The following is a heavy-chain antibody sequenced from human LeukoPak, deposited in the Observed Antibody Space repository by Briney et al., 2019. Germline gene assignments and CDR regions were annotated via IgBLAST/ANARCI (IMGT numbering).Heavy chain of an antibody. CDR1: GFTFSSYG. D-gene: IGHD5-24*01. Sequence: GGTLRLSCAASGFTFSSYGMSWVRQAPGKGLEWVSGITGSGATTYYADSVKGRFTISRDNSKNTLYLQMNSLRAEDTAVYYCAKDDNWLQFESWGQGTLVTVSS. CDR2: ITGSGATT. J-gene: IGHJ5*01. CDR3: AKDDNWLQFES. V-gene: IGHV3-23*01.